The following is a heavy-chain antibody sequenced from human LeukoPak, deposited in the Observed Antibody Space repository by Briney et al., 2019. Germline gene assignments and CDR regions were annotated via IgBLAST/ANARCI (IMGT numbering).Heavy chain of an antibody. V-gene: IGHV5-51*01. CDR2: IYPGDSDT. Sequence: GESLKISCKGSGYTFTNYWIAWVRQMSGKGLEWMGTIYPGDSDTRYSSSFQGQVTISADKSISTASLQCSSLKASDTAMYYCARRFGRTTDYWGQGTLVTVSS. J-gene: IGHJ4*02. D-gene: IGHD1-1*01. CDR1: GYTFTNYW. CDR3: ARRFGRTTDY.